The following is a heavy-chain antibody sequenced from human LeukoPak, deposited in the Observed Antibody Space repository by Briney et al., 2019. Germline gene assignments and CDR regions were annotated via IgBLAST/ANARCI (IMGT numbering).Heavy chain of an antibody. D-gene: IGHD2-2*01. CDR3: ARCGTSCYYGMDV. Sequence: QSGGSLRLSCAASGFTFSSYGMHWVRQAPGKGLEWVAVIWYDGSNKYYADSVKGRFTISRDNSKNTLYLQMNSLRAEDTAVYYCARCGTSCYYGMDVWGQGTTVTVSS. V-gene: IGHV3-33*01. CDR1: GFTFSSYG. CDR2: IWYDGSNK. J-gene: IGHJ6*02.